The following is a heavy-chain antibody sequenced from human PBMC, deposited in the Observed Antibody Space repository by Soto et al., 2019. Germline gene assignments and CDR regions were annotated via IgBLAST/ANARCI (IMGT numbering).Heavy chain of an antibody. D-gene: IGHD6-19*01. CDR3: AKGGRQWLVTSDFNY. CDR1: GFTFRSYG. J-gene: IGHJ4*02. Sequence: GGSLRLSCAGSGFTFRSYGLHWVRQSPGKGLEWVAVVSHDGRNTHYADSVKGRFTISRDSSKNTVSLEMTSLRAEDTAVYYCAKGGRQWLVTSDFNYWGQGA. CDR2: VSHDGRNT. V-gene: IGHV3-30*18.